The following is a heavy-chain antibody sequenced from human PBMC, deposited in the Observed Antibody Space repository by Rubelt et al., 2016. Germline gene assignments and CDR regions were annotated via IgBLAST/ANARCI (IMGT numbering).Heavy chain of an antibody. D-gene: IGHD3-22*01. V-gene: IGHV4-39*07. CDR3: ARGASRDSSGYYFA. CDR1: GGSISSSSYY. J-gene: IGHJ5*02. Sequence: QLQLQESGPGLVKPSETLSLTCTVSGGSISSSSYYWGWIRQPPGKGLEWIGSIYYSGSTYYNPSLTSRVIISVDTSKNQFSLNLSSVTAADTAVYYCARGASRDSSGYYFAWGQGTLVTVSS. CDR2: IYYSGST.